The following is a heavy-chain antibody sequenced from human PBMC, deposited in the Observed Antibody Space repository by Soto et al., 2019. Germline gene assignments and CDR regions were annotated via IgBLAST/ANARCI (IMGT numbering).Heavy chain of an antibody. CDR1: GYTFTRYG. CDR2: FSGYNGDA. J-gene: IGHJ6*02. Sequence: QGQLVQSGAEVKMPGASVKVSCKASGYTFTRYGISWVRQAPGQGLQWMGGFSGYNGDANYAQRFQGRVSMTIDTSTTTAYMELRTLTSDDTAVYYCAKNGQPPYYYYGLDVWGQGTTVTVSS. CDR3: AKNGQPPYYYYGLDV. D-gene: IGHD2-8*01. V-gene: IGHV1-18*01.